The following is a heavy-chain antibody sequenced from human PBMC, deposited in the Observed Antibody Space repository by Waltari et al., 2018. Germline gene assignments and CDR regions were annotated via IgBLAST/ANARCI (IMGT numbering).Heavy chain of an antibody. CDR1: GFNFRSHS. CDR3: ARDGPEYYSGFDV. CDR2: ISGSSATI. Sequence: EVQLVESGGGLVQPGRSLRLSCTASGFNFRSHSINWVRQAPGQGLDWISYISGSSATIYYADSVKGRVTVSRDNAESSVFLQMNSLGAEDTAVYYCARDGPEYYSGFDVWGLGTTVIVS. J-gene: IGHJ6*02. V-gene: IGHV3-48*01.